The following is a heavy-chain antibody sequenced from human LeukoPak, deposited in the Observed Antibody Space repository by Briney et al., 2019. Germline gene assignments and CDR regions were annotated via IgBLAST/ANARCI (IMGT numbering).Heavy chain of an antibody. Sequence: GGSLRLSCAASGFTFSTYSMNWVRQAPGKGLEWVSSISSGSRYMYYADSVKGRFTISRDNAKNSLYLLMNSLRAEDTAVYYCATDVRDEYTSGWYPIGYWGQGTTVTVSS. CDR1: GFTFSTYS. J-gene: IGHJ6*02. CDR2: ISSGSRYM. CDR3: ATDVRDEYTSGWYPIGY. V-gene: IGHV3-21*06. D-gene: IGHD6-19*01.